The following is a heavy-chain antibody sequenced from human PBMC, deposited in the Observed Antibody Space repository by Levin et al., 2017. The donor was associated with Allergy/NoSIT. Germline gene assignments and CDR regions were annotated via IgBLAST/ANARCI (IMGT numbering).Heavy chain of an antibody. D-gene: IGHD1-26*01. J-gene: IGHJ4*02. CDR2: ISSSSSYI. CDR1: GFTFSSYS. CDR3: ARADDERVWTDSGSYYEDY. Sequence: PGGSLRLSCAASGFTFSSYSMNWVRQAPGKGLEWVSSISSSSSYIYYADSVKGRFTISRDNAKNSLYLQMNSLRAEDTAVYYCARADDERVWTDSGSYYEDYWGQGTLVTVSS. V-gene: IGHV3-21*01.